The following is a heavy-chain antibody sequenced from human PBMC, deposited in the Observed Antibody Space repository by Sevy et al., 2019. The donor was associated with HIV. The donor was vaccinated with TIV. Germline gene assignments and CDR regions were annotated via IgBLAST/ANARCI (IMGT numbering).Heavy chain of an antibody. Sequence: GGSLRLSCVVSGFNFRDYSVNWVRQAPGKGLEWVSSINNDGTYIFYGDSVKGRFTVSRDNAKNSLYLHMNSLRADDTADYYCVRDGGDEYGAGSYYGPFDYWGQGTLVTVSS. CDR3: VRDGGDEYGAGSYYGPFDY. D-gene: IGHD3-10*01. CDR2: INNDGTYI. J-gene: IGHJ4*02. CDR1: GFNFRDYS. V-gene: IGHV3-21*06.